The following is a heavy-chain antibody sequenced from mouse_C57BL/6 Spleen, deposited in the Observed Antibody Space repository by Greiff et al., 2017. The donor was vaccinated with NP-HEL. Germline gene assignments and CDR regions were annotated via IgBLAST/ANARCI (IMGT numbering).Heavy chain of an antibody. CDR3: ARDEDDLDY. D-gene: IGHD2-3*01. CDR1: GFTFSSYA. Sequence: VQLKESGGGLVKPGGSLKLSCAASGFTFSSYAMSWVRQTPEKRLEWVATISDGGSYTYSPDNVKGRFTISRDNAKNNLYLQMSHLKSEDTAMYYCARDEDDLDYWGQGTTLTVSS. CDR2: ISDGGSYT. J-gene: IGHJ2*01. V-gene: IGHV5-4*01.